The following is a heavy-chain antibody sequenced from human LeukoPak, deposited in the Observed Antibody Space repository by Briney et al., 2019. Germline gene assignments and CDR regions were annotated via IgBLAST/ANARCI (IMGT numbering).Heavy chain of an antibody. V-gene: IGHV1-58*02. CDR1: GFTFTSSA. Sequence: GASVKVSCKASGFTFTSSAMQWVRQARGQRLEWIGWIVVGSGNTNSAQKFQERVTITRDMSTSTAYMELSSLRSEDTAVYYCAESGSDYYYGMDVWGQGTTVTVSS. D-gene: IGHD6-25*01. J-gene: IGHJ6*02. CDR3: AESGSDYYYGMDV. CDR2: IVVGSGNT.